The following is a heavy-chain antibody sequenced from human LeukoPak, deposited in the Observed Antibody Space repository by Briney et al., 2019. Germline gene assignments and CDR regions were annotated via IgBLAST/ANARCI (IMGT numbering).Heavy chain of an antibody. CDR1: GFSLSTSGVG. V-gene: IGHV2-5*01. J-gene: IGHJ4*02. CDR2: IYWNDDK. CDR3: AHLTFIDFWSGIDFDY. D-gene: IGHD3-3*01. Sequence: SGPTLVKPTQTLTLTCTFSGFSLSTSGVGVGWIRQPPGKALEWLALIYWNDDKRYSPSLKSRLTITKDTSKNQVVLTMTNMDPVDTATYYCAHLTFIDFWSGIDFDYWGQGTLATVSS.